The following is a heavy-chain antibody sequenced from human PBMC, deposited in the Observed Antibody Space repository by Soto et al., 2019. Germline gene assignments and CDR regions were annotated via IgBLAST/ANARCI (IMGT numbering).Heavy chain of an antibody. Sequence: SETLSLTCTVSGASINNNDYYWSWIRQAPGKGLEWIGYVYYSGTTDYIPSLKSRLSMSIDKSQNQFTLKLNSVTAADTATYYCARMSYFYDKWYFDLWGRGTLVTVSS. CDR2: VYYSGTT. D-gene: IGHD3-22*01. CDR3: ARMSYFYDKWYFDL. J-gene: IGHJ2*01. CDR1: GASINNNDYY. V-gene: IGHV4-30-4*01.